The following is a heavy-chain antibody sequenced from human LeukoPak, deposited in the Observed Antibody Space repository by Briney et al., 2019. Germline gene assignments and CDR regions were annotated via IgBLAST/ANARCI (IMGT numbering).Heavy chain of an antibody. J-gene: IGHJ3*02. D-gene: IGHD1-26*01. CDR1: GFTFNTHS. CDR3: ATDGVGALPGDVFDI. CDR2: ISDSDNSL. Sequence: PGGSLRLSWAASGFTFNTHSMNWVRQAPGKGLEWVSFISDSDNSLYYADSVKGRFTISRDNAKNSLYLQMNSLRADDTAVYYCATDGVGALPGDVFDIWGRGTMVTVSS. V-gene: IGHV3-21*06.